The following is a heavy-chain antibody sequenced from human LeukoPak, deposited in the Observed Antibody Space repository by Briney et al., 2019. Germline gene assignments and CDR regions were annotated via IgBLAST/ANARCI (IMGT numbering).Heavy chain of an antibody. D-gene: IGHD6-19*01. CDR3: VRISTSVAGADY. J-gene: IGHJ4*02. Sequence: GGSLRLSXGASGFTFSTSWMSWVRQAPGKGLEWVADIKRDGSETYYVDSVKGRFTISRENTKNLLFLQMVSLRAEDTAVYFCVRISTSVAGADYWGQGTLVTVSS. V-gene: IGHV3-7*01. CDR1: GFTFSTSW. CDR2: IKRDGSET.